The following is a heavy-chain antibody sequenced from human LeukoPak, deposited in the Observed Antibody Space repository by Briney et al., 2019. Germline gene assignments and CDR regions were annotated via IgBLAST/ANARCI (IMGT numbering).Heavy chain of an antibody. J-gene: IGHJ4*02. V-gene: IGHV4-59*01. D-gene: IGHD6-19*01. CDR2: IYYTGST. CDR3: ARGYSRGRIDS. CDR1: GVSISNYY. Sequence: SETLSLTCTVSGVSISNYYWSWIRQPPGKGVEWIAYIYYTGSTNYNPSLKSRVTISVDTSTNQSSLKLSSVTAADTAVYHCARGYSRGRIDSWGQGTLVTVSS.